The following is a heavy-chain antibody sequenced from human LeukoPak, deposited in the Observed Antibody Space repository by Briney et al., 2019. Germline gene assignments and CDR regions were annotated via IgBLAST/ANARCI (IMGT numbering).Heavy chain of an antibody. V-gene: IGHV3-74*01. CDR2: INSDGSST. J-gene: IGHJ4*02. CDR1: GFTFSSYW. Sequence: GGSLRLSCAASGFTFSSYWTHWVRQAPGKGLVWVSRINSDGSSTSYADSVKGRFTISRDNAKNTLYLQMNSLRAEDTAVYYCARDPNYDFWSGYPGHYWGQGTLVTVSS. CDR3: ARDPNYDFWSGYPGHY. D-gene: IGHD3-3*01.